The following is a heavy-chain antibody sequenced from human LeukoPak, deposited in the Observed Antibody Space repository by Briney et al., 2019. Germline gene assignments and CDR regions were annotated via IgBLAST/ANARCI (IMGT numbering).Heavy chain of an antibody. CDR1: GFTFSSYS. Sequence: GALRLSCAASGFTFSSYSMNWVRQAPGKGLEWVSYISSSSSTIYYADSVKGRFTISRDNAKNSLYLQMNSLGAEDTAVYYCARGGSSIAVAGTGDYWGQGTLVTVSS. V-gene: IGHV3-48*01. D-gene: IGHD6-19*01. J-gene: IGHJ4*02. CDR3: ARGGSSIAVAGTGDY. CDR2: ISSSSSTI.